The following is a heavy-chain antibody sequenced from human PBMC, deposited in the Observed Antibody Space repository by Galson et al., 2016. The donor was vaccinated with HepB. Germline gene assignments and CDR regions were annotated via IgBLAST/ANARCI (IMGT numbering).Heavy chain of an antibody. J-gene: IGHJ1*01. D-gene: IGHD3-10*01. CDR2: ISWNSGRI. V-gene: IGHV3-9*01. CDR1: GFPFNDYA. CDR3: AKATSGSASRSRYFQH. Sequence: SLRLSCATSGFPFNDYAFHWVRQAPGKGLEWVSGISWNSGRIAYADSVTGRFTVSRDNAKNSLSLQINSLRAEDTAWYYCAKATSGSASRSRYFQHWGQGTLVTVPS.